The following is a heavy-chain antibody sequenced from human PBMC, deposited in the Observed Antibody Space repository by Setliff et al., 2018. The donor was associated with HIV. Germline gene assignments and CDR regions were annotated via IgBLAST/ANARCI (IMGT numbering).Heavy chain of an antibody. CDR2: IFYSGTT. V-gene: IGHV4-59*01. J-gene: IGHJ4*02. Sequence: SETLSLTCTVSGGSIAGYYWNWMRQPPGGGLEWIGYIFYSGTTNYNPSLKSRVTMSVDTANNHFSLNLRSVTAADTAVYYCTRFNALLGSTTYYDYWGQGAQVTVSS. CDR3: TRFNALLGSTTYYDY. D-gene: IGHD3-10*01. CDR1: GGSIAGYY.